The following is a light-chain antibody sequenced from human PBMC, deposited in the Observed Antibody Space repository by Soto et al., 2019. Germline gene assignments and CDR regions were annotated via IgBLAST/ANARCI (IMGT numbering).Light chain of an antibody. Sequence: EIVMTQSPATLSVYTGERATLPCRASQSVSSNLAWYQQKPGQAPRLLIYGASTRATGIPARFSGSGSGTEFTLTISSLQSEDFAVYYCQQYTNWPWTFGQGAKVDIK. CDR1: QSVSSN. CDR2: GAS. V-gene: IGKV3-15*01. CDR3: QQYTNWPWT. J-gene: IGKJ1*01.